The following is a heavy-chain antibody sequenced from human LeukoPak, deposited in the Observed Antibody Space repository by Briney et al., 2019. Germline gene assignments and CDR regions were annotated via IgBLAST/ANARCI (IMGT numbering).Heavy chain of an antibody. Sequence: SVKVSCKASGGIFSSYAISWVRQAPGQGLEWMGGIIPIFGTANYAQKFQGRVTITADESTSTAYMELSSLRSEDTAVYYCARDPAYCGGDCYPGWFDPWGQGTLVTVSS. D-gene: IGHD2-21*02. J-gene: IGHJ5*02. CDR1: GGIFSSYA. CDR2: IIPIFGTA. CDR3: ARDPAYCGGDCYPGWFDP. V-gene: IGHV1-69*13.